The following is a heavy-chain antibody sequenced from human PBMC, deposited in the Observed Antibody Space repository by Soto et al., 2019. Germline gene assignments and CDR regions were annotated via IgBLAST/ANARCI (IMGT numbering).Heavy chain of an antibody. D-gene: IGHD3-9*01. CDR3: AKHRLPDVLRYFDWPY. CDR1: GFTFSSYA. J-gene: IGHJ4*02. V-gene: IGHV3-23*01. Sequence: LRLSCAASGFTFSSYAMSWVRQAPGKGLEWVSAISGSGGSTYYADSVKGRFTISRDNSKNTLYLQMNSLRAEDTAVYYCAKHRLPDVLRYFDWPYWGQGTLVTVSS. CDR2: ISGSGGST.